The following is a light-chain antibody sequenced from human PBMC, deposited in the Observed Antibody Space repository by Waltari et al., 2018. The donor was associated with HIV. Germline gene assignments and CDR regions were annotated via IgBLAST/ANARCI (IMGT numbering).Light chain of an antibody. CDR2: AAA. Sequence: DIQMTQSPSSLSASVGDRVTITCRASQGISNYLNWYQQRVGVAPNLLIFAAATLQSGVPPRFSGSESGTDFTLTITSLQPEDFATYYCQQSYSTLGTFGQGTKVEI. CDR1: QGISNY. V-gene: IGKV1-39*01. J-gene: IGKJ1*01. CDR3: QQSYSTLGT.